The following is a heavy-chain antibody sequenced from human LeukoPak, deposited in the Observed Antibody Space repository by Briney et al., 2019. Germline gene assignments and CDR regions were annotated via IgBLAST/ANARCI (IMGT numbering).Heavy chain of an antibody. V-gene: IGHV3-23*01. Sequence: GGSLRLSCAAFSNDVMSWVRQAPGKGLGWVSSISNIGGSTYYADSVKGRFTISRDNSKNTVSLQMNSLRAEDTAVYYCTTGPNLYYFDYWGQGTLVTVSS. CDR3: TTGPNLYYFDY. CDR1: SNDV. CDR2: ISNIGGST. J-gene: IGHJ4*02.